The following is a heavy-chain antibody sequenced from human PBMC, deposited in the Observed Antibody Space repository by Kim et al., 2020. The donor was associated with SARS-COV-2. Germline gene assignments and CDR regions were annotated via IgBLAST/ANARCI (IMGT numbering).Heavy chain of an antibody. D-gene: IGHD3-10*01. CDR3: ARDRLWFGEYYYYYGMDV. J-gene: IGHJ6*02. Sequence: KSRVTISVDTSKNQFSLKLSSVTAADTAVYYCARDRLWFGEYYYYYGMDVWGQGTTVTVSS. V-gene: IGHV4-59*01.